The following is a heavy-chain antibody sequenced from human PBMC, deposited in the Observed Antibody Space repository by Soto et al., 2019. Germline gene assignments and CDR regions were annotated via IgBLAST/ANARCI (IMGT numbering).Heavy chain of an antibody. J-gene: IGHJ4*02. D-gene: IGHD3-16*02. CDR2: INHSGST. CDR3: ARGDYIWGSYRYLIDY. Sequence: TSETLSLTCAVYGGSFSGYYWSWIRQPPGKGLEWIGEINHSGSTNYNPSLKSRVTISVDTSKNQFSLKLSSVTAADTAVYYCARGDYIWGSYRYLIDYWGQGTLVTVSS. CDR1: GGSFSGYY. V-gene: IGHV4-34*01.